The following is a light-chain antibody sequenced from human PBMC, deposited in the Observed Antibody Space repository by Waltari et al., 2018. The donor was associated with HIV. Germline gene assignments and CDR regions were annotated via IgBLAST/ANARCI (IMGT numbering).Light chain of an antibody. CDR3: SSYTSSSTLYV. V-gene: IGLV2-14*01. Sequence: QSALTQPASVSGSPGQSITISCTGTSSDVGGYNYVSWYQQHPGKPPKLMISEVSNRPSGVTNRFSGSKSGNTASLTISWLQVEDEAEYYCSSYTSSSTLYVFGTGTKVTVL. CDR1: SSDVGGYNY. CDR2: EVS. J-gene: IGLJ1*01.